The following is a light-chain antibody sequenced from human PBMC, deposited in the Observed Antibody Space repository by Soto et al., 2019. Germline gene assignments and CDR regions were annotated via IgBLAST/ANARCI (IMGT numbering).Light chain of an antibody. CDR1: QSVSRN. J-gene: IGKJ1*01. V-gene: IGKV3-15*01. Sequence: EIVMTQSPATLSVSPGARATLSCRASQSVSRNLAWYQQRPGQAPRLLIYDASTRGSGISARFSGSGSGTEFTLTISSLQSEDFAVYFCQQYDNWPETFGQGTKVEIK. CDR3: QQYDNWPET. CDR2: DAS.